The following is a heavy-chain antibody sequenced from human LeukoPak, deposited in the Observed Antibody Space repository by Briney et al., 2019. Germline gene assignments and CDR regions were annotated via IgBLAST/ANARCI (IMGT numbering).Heavy chain of an antibody. D-gene: IGHD3-22*01. V-gene: IGHV1-69*01. CDR3: ARAKRPYYYDSSGYYWSGGY. Sequence: SVKVSCKASGGTFSSYAISWVRQAPGQGLEWMGGIIPIFGTANYAQKFQGRVTITADESTSTAYMELSSLRSEDTAVYYCARAKRPYYYDSSGYYWSGGYWGQGTLVTVSS. J-gene: IGHJ4*02. CDR2: IIPIFGTA. CDR1: GGTFSSYA.